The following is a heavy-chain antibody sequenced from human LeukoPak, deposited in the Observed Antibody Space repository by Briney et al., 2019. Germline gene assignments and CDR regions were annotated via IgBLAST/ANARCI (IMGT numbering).Heavy chain of an antibody. Sequence: PGGSLRLSCAASGFTFSSCWMSWVRQAPGKGLEWVANIKQDGSEKYYLDSVKGRFTISRDNAENSLYLQMNSLRAEDTAVYYCATEASSGLEDWGQGILVTVSS. D-gene: IGHD6-19*01. CDR2: IKQDGSEK. CDR3: ATEASSGLED. V-gene: IGHV3-7*01. J-gene: IGHJ4*02. CDR1: GFTFSSCW.